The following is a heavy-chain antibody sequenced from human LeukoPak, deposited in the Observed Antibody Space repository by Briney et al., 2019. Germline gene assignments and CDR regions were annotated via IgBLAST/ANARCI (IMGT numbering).Heavy chain of an antibody. J-gene: IGHJ4*02. CDR2: IYYSGST. Sequence: PSETLSLTCTVSGGSISSIIYYCGWIRQPPGEGLGWSVSIYYSGSTYYNPSLKSRVTISVDTSKHQFSLKLSSVTAADTAVYSCASITLRVLDYWGQGTLVTVSS. V-gene: IGHV4-39*01. CDR1: GGSISSIIYY. CDR3: ASITLRVLDY. D-gene: IGHD3-3*01.